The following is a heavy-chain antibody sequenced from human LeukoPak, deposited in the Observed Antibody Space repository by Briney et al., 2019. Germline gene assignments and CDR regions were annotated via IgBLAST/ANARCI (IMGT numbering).Heavy chain of an antibody. D-gene: IGHD6-13*01. Sequence: SETLSLTCTVSGGSISSYYWSWIRQPPGKGLEWIGYIYYSGSTNYNPSLKSRVTISVDTSKNQFSLKLSSVTAADTAVYYCARSIAAAGGGTFDYWGQGTPVTVSS. J-gene: IGHJ4*02. CDR3: ARSIAAAGGGTFDY. CDR1: GGSISSYY. CDR2: IYYSGST. V-gene: IGHV4-59*08.